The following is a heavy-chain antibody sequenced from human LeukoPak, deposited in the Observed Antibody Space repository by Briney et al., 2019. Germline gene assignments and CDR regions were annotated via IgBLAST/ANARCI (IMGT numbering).Heavy chain of an antibody. CDR2: IDSDGSRT. Sequence: GGSLRLSCVASGFAFSNSWMHWVRQPLGKGLAWVSRIDSDGSRTAYADSVKGRLTISRDNAKNTLYLQMNSLTAEDTAVYYCAVSRLSRSSNMDVWGKGTTVTVSS. CDR1: GFAFSNSW. CDR3: AVSRLSRSSNMDV. J-gene: IGHJ6*03. V-gene: IGHV3-74*03. D-gene: IGHD6-6*01.